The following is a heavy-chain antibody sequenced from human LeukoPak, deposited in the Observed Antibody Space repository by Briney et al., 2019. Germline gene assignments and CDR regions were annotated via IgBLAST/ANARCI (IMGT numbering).Heavy chain of an antibody. CDR3: ASFERLRLRGSDY. Sequence: SETLSLTCTVAGGSIGSETYHWGWVRQPPGKGLERIGSIYHTGGTFYGPPFKSRAIVSVDRSNNQFSLRLNSVTAADTAVYFCASFERLRLRGSDYWGQGALVIVSS. J-gene: IGHJ4*02. CDR2: IYHTGGT. CDR1: GGSIGSETYH. D-gene: IGHD5-12*01. V-gene: IGHV4-39*07.